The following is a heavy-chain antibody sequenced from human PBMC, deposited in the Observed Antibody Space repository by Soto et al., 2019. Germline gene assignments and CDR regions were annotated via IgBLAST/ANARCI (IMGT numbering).Heavy chain of an antibody. D-gene: IGHD6-6*01. CDR3: ERDPHSRLSETDPVDY. Sequence: QVQLVQSGAEVKKPGASVKVSCKASGYTFTSYGISWVRQAPGQGLEWMGWISAYSGNTNYAQKLQTRDTMTTDTSTSTVYMELRRLSTDGTAVYYCERDPHSRLSETDPVDYWGQGTLVTVSS. CDR1: GYTFTSYG. V-gene: IGHV1-18*01. J-gene: IGHJ4*02. CDR2: ISAYSGNT.